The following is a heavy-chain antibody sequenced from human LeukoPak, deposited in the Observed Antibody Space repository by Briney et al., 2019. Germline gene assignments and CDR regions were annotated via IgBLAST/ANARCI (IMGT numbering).Heavy chain of an antibody. CDR2: ISYDGSNK. Sequence: GGPLRLSCAASGFTFSSYAMHWVRQAPGKGLEWVAVISYDGSNKYYADSVKGRFTISRDNSKNTLYLQMNSLRAEDTAVYYCARGRYSSGWYFMGDYFDYWGQGTPVTVSS. J-gene: IGHJ4*02. D-gene: IGHD6-19*01. CDR1: GFTFSSYA. V-gene: IGHV3-30*04. CDR3: ARGRYSSGWYFMGDYFDY.